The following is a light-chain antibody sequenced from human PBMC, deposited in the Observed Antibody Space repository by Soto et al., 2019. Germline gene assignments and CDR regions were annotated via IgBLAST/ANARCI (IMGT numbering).Light chain of an antibody. CDR2: DAS. V-gene: IGKV1-33*01. CDR3: QQYNNLPT. CDR1: HDMNNY. J-gene: IGKJ4*01. Sequence: DIQMTQSPSSLSASVGDRVTITCQASHDMNNYLNWFQQKPGKAPQLLIYDASNLKTGVPSRFSGSGSGTEFTFTIDNVQPEDVATYYCQQYNNLPTFGGGTKVEIK.